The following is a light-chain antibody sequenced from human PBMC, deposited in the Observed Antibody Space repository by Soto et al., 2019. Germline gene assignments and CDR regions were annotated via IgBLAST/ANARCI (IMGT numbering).Light chain of an antibody. CDR3: QQYNSWHPWT. CDR2: GAS. J-gene: IGKJ1*01. V-gene: IGKV3-15*01. CDR1: QSVSSN. Sequence: EIVMTQSPATLSVSPGERATLSCRASQSVSSNLAWYQQKPGQAPRLLIYGASTGATGIPARFSGSGSGTEFTLTISSMQSEDFAVYYCQQYNSWHPWTFGQGTKVEIK.